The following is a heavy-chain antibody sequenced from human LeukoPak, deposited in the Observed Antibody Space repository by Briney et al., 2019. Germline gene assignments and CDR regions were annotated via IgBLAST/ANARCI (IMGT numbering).Heavy chain of an antibody. D-gene: IGHD3-22*01. CDR1: GFTFSDYY. CDR2: ISSSGSTI. CDR3: ARDPAPTSYYYDSSGYYGY. J-gene: IGHJ4*02. Sequence: GGSLRLSCAASGFTFSDYYMSWIRQAPGKGLEWVSYISSSGSTIYYADSVKGRFTISRDNAKNSLYLQMNSLRAEDTAVYYCARDPAPTSYYYDSSGYYGYWGQGTLVTVSS. V-gene: IGHV3-11*01.